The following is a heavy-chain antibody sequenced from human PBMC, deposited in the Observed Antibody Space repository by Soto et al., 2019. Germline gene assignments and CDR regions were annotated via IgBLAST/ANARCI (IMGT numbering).Heavy chain of an antibody. Sequence: GGAPRLSCLTPGFPFSSYAIHWVRQAPGKGLEHVSVISSEGGSTYYADFVRGRFTISRDNPKNTLYLQMNSLRLEDTAVYYCVKASFWSWDSWGQGTLVTVSS. CDR3: VKASFWSWDS. J-gene: IGHJ4*02. CDR2: ISSEGGST. V-gene: IGHV3-64D*08. CDR1: GFPFSSYA. D-gene: IGHD3-3*01.